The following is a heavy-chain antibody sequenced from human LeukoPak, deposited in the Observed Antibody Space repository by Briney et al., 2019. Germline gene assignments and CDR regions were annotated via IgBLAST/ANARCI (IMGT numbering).Heavy chain of an antibody. CDR1: GYTFTSYG. D-gene: IGHD3-10*01. CDR3: ARVLGPGKITAGRWFDP. V-gene: IGHV1-18*01. CDR2: ISAYHGNT. J-gene: IGHJ5*02. Sequence: ASVKVSCKASGYTFTSYGISWVRQAPGQGLEWMGWISAYHGNTNYAQKLQGRVTMTTDTSTSTAYLELRSLRSDDTAVYYCARVLGPGKITAGRWFDPWGQGTLVTVSS.